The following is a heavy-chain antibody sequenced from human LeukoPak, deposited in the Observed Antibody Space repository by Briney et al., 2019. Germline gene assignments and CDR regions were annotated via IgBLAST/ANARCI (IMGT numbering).Heavy chain of an antibody. CDR2: ISYDGSNE. J-gene: IGHJ6*02. CDR3: AKDPFGVRSYYYYYYGMDV. CDR1: GFSFSSYG. D-gene: IGHD3-3*01. V-gene: IGHV3-30*18. Sequence: GRSLRLSCAASGFSFSSYGMHWVRQAPGKGLEWVAVISYDGSNEYFADSVKGRFTVSRDNSKNTLYLQMNSLRAEDTAVYYCAKDPFGVRSYYYYYYGMDVWGQGTTVTVSS.